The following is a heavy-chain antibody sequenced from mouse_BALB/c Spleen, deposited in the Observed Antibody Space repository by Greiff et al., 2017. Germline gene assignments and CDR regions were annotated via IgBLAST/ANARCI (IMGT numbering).Heavy chain of an antibody. V-gene: IGHV5-4*02. D-gene: IGHD2-3*01. CDR1: GFTFSDYY. CDR3: ARGWLLDY. J-gene: IGHJ2*01. Sequence: EVKLMESGGGLVKPGGSLKLSCAASGFTFSDYYMYWVRQTPEKRLEWVATISDGGSYTYYPDSVKGRFTISRDNAKNNLYLQMSSLKSEDTAMYYCARGWLLDYWGQGTTLTVSS. CDR2: ISDGGSYT.